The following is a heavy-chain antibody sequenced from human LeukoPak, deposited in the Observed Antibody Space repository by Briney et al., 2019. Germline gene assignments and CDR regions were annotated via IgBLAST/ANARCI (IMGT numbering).Heavy chain of an antibody. CDR2: ISGSGGST. D-gene: IGHD5-24*01. V-gene: IGHV3-23*01. Sequence: QTGGSLRLSCAASGFTFSSYAMSWVRQAPGKGLEWVSAISGSGGSTYYADFVKGRFTISRDNSKNTLYLQMNSLRAEDTAVYYCAKGGGYNVHYFDYWGQGTLVTVSS. CDR1: GFTFSSYA. CDR3: AKGGGYNVHYFDY. J-gene: IGHJ4*02.